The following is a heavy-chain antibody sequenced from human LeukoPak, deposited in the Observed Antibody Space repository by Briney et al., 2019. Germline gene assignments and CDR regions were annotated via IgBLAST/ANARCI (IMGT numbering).Heavy chain of an antibody. Sequence: PGGSLRLSCAASGFTFSNSAMSWGRQAPGKGREWASTLSGSGITTYYAASVKGRFTISRDNSKNTLYLQMNSLRAEDTAVYYCAKGIYSSGWSYFDYWGHGTLVTVSS. J-gene: IGHJ4*01. CDR1: GFTFSNSA. CDR2: LSGSGITT. V-gene: IGHV3-23*01. D-gene: IGHD6-19*01. CDR3: AKGIYSSGWSYFDY.